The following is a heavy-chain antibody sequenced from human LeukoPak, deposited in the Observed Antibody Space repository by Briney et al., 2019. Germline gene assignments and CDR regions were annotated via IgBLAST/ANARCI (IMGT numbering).Heavy chain of an antibody. CDR3: ARDRSRIAARYYYYMDV. J-gene: IGHJ6*03. V-gene: IGHV1-24*01. D-gene: IGHD6-6*01. Sequence: ASVKVSCKVSGYTLTELSMHWVRQAPGKGLEWMGGFDPEDGETIYAQKFQGRVTMTRDTSISTAYMELSRLRSDDTAVYYCARDRSRIAARYYYYMDVWGKGTTVTVSS. CDR2: FDPEDGET. CDR1: GYTLTELS.